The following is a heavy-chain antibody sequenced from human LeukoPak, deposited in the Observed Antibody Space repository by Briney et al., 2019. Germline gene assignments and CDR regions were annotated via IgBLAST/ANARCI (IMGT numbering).Heavy chain of an antibody. Sequence: GGSLRLSCAASGFTFSSYAMHWVRQAPGKGLEWVAVISYDGSNKYYADSVKGRFTISRDNSKNTLYLQMNSLRAEDTAVYYCAREGHSSSWYVGPVAGTDYFDYWGQGTLVTVSS. CDR3: AREGHSSSWYVGPVAGTDYFDY. J-gene: IGHJ4*02. V-gene: IGHV3-30*04. CDR2: ISYDGSNK. D-gene: IGHD6-13*01. CDR1: GFTFSSYA.